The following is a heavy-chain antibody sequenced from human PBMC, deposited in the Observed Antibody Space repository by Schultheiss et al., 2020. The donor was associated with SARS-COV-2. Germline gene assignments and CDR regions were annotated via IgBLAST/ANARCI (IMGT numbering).Heavy chain of an antibody. D-gene: IGHD3-16*02. CDR3: ASWDYVWGSYRERDNPLDY. Sequence: GGSLRLSCSASGFTFSSYGMHWVRQAPGKGLEWVAVISYDGSNKYYADSVKGRFTISRDNSKNTLYLQMNSLRAEDTAVYYCASWDYVWGSYRERDNPLDYWGQGTLVTVSS. CDR1: GFTFSSYG. V-gene: IGHV3-30*03. CDR2: ISYDGSNK. J-gene: IGHJ4*02.